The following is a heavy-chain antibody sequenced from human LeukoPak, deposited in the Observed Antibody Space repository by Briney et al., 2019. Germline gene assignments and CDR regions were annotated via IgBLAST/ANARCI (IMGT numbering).Heavy chain of an antibody. J-gene: IGHJ4*02. CDR2: ISAYNGNT. Sequence: ASVKVSCKASGYTFTSYGISWVRQAPGQGLEWMGWISAYNGNTNYAQKLQGRVTMTTDTSTSTAYMELRSLRSDDTAVYYCARELRSSGRGPYFDYWGQGTLVTVSS. CDR1: GYTFTSYG. V-gene: IGHV1-18*01. D-gene: IGHD6-19*01. CDR3: ARELRSSGRGPYFDY.